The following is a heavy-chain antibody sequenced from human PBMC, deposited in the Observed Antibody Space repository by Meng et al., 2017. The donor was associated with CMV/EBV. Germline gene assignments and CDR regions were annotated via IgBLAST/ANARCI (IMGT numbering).Heavy chain of an antibody. D-gene: IGHD3-3*01. V-gene: IGHV3-7*01. CDR1: GFTFSTYW. J-gene: IGHJ4*02. CDR2: VKHDGSEK. CDR3: ARVRGGFLEWIGRYFDY. Sequence: GESLKISCAASGFTFSTYWMTWVRQAPGKGLEWVVNVKHDGSEKYYLDSVKGRFTISRDNAKNSLYLQMNSLRAEDTAVYYCARVRGGFLEWIGRYFDYWGQGTLVTVSS.